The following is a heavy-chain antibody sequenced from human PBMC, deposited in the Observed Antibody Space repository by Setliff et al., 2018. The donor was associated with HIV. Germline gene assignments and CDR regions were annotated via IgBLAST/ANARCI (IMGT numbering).Heavy chain of an antibody. CDR3: ARDGGSSGWYCVLGYSDY. D-gene: IGHD6-19*01. V-gene: IGHV4-39*02. CDR1: GGSISSSSYY. Sequence: PSETLSLTCTVPGGSISSSSYYWGWIRQPPGKGLQWIGSIYYRGSTYYNPSLKSRVTISVDTSKNQFSLKLNSVTAADTAMYYCARDGGSSGWYCVLGYSDYWGPGTRVTVSA. CDR2: IYYRGST. J-gene: IGHJ4*02.